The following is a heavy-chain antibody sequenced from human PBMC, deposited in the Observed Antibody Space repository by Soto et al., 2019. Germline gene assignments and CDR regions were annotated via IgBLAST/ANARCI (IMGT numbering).Heavy chain of an antibody. Sequence: GGSLRLSCAASGFTFSSYSMNWVRQAPGKGLEWVSSISSSSSYIYYADSVKGRFTISRDNAKNSLYLQMNSLRAEDTAVYYCARDLGSGWYFYGAFDIWGQGTMVTVSS. CDR2: ISSSSSYI. J-gene: IGHJ3*02. CDR1: GFTFSSYS. V-gene: IGHV3-21*01. CDR3: ARDLGSGWYFYGAFDI. D-gene: IGHD6-19*01.